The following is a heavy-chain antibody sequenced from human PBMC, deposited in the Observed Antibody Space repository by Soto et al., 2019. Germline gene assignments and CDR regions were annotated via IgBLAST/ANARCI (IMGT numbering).Heavy chain of an antibody. V-gene: IGHV3-33*01. J-gene: IGHJ4*02. CDR3: ARDKHYYDSSGTDY. CDR2: IWYDGSNK. D-gene: IGHD3-22*01. Sequence: GASLRLSCAASGFTFSSYGMHWVRQAPGKGLEWVAVIWYDGSNKYYADSVKGRFTISRDNSKNTLYLQMNSLRAEDTAVYYCARDKHYYDSSGTDYWGQGTLVTVSS. CDR1: GFTFSSYG.